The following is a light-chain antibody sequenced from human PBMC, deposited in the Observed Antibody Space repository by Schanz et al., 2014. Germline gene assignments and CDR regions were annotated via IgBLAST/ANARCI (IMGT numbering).Light chain of an antibody. J-gene: IGKJ1*01. CDR1: QSIGTY. CDR3: QQSYSTPWT. CDR2: AAS. Sequence: IQMTQSPSSLSASVGDRITITCRASQSIGTYLNWYQLKPGKAPNLLIYAASILQNGVPSRFSGSGSGTNFTLTITNLQPEDFATYSCQQSYSTPWTFGQGTKVEVK. V-gene: IGKV1-39*01.